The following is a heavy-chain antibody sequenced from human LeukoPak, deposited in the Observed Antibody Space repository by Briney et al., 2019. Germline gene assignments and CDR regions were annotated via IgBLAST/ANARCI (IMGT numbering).Heavy chain of an antibody. CDR2: ISYDGSNK. Sequence: PGRSLRLSCAASGFTFSSYGMHWVRQAPGKGPEWVAVISYDGSNKYYADSVKGRFTISRDNSKNTLYLQMNSLRAEDTAVYYCAKDPSYGDYVGYFDYWGQGTLVTVSS. V-gene: IGHV3-30*18. CDR3: AKDPSYGDYVGYFDY. CDR1: GFTFSSYG. D-gene: IGHD4-17*01. J-gene: IGHJ4*02.